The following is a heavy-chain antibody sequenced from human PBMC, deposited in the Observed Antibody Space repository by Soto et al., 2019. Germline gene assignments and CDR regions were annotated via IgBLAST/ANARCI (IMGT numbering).Heavy chain of an antibody. J-gene: IGHJ4*02. Sequence: QVQLVESGGGVVQPGRSLRLSCAASGFTFSTFAMNWVRQAPGKGLEWVAIIWSDGNHKFYADSVKGRFTISRDNSKNTLYLEMDSLRAEDTAIYYCATRVSRTVIIQPAAMPFDYWGQGTLVTVSS. D-gene: IGHD2-2*01. CDR3: ATRVSRTVIIQPAAMPFDY. V-gene: IGHV3-33*01. CDR2: IWSDGNHK. CDR1: GFTFSTFA.